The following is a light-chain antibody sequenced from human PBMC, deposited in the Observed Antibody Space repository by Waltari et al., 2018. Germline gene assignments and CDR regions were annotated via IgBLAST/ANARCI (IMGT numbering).Light chain of an antibody. J-gene: IGLJ2*01. Sequence: QSALTQPPSASVSPGQSVTIPCTGTSNDVGGSHYVSWYQQQPGKAPKLIIHEVSKRPSGVPDRFSGSKSANTASLTVSGLQADDEADYYCSSYAGSSNLVFGGGTKLTVL. CDR1: SNDVGGSHY. V-gene: IGLV2-8*01. CDR3: SSYAGSSNLV. CDR2: EVS.